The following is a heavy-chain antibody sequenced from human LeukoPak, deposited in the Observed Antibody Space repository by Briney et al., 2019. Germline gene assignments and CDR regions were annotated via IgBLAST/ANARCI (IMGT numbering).Heavy chain of an antibody. CDR3: ANDIVVVPADVR. J-gene: IGHJ4*02. D-gene: IGHD2-2*01. V-gene: IGHV3-23*01. Sequence: GGSLRLSCAASGFAFSTFAVNWVRQAPGKGLEWVSTVSGGGGSTFYADSVKGRFTISRDNSKNTLYLQMSSLRAEDTAVYYCANDIVVVPADVRWGQGTLVTVSS. CDR2: VSGGGGST. CDR1: GFAFSTFA.